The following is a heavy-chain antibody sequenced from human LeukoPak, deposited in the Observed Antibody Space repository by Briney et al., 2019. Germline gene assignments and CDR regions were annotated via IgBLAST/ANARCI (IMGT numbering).Heavy chain of an antibody. Sequence: PGGSLRLSCAASGFTFSSYGMHWVRQAPGKGLEWVAVIWYGGNNKYYADSVKGRFTISRDNSKNTLYLQMNSPRAEDTAVYYCAKDSSSGTFDIWGQGTMVTVSS. J-gene: IGHJ3*02. V-gene: IGHV3-30*02. CDR2: IWYGGNNK. CDR1: GFTFSSYG. CDR3: AKDSSSGTFDI. D-gene: IGHD6-6*01.